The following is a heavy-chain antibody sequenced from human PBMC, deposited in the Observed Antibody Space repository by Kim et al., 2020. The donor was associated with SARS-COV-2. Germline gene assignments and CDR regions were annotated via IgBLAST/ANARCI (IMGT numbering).Heavy chain of an antibody. V-gene: IGHV1-2*06. J-gene: IGHJ3*01. CDR2: INPNSGDT. D-gene: IGHD5-18*01. Sequence: ASVKVSCEAYGYGFTALNIHWVRQAPGQGLEWMGRINPNSGDTLYAQKFQGRLTMTRDTSINTVYMDLSRLRSDDTAVYYCARDMGGYRSSYASDLWGQGTMVTVSS. CDR1: GYGFTALN. CDR3: ARDMGGYRSSYASDL.